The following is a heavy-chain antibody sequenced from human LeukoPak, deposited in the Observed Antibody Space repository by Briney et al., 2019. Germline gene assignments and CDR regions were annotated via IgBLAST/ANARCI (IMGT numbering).Heavy chain of an antibody. CDR2: INPSGGST. CDR1: GYTFTSFY. D-gene: IGHD4-17*01. V-gene: IGHV1-46*01. J-gene: IGHJ4*02. CDR3: ARGRKYGDYDY. Sequence: ASVKVSCKASGYTFTSFYMHWVRQAPGQGLEWMGIINPSGGSTSYAQKFQGRVTMTRDTSTSTVYMELSRLRSDDTAVYYCARGRKYGDYDYWGQGTLVTVSS.